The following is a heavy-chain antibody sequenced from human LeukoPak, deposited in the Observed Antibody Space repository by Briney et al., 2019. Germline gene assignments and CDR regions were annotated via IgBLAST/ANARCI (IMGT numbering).Heavy chain of an antibody. CDR1: GGSISSYY. J-gene: IGHJ6*03. CDR3: ARAPITMVRGVIIYYMDV. D-gene: IGHD3-10*01. V-gene: IGHV4-59*01. Sequence: KPSETLSLTCSVSGGSISSYYWRWIRQPPGKGMEGIGYIYYSGSTNYNPSLKRRVTISVDSSTNQFSLKLSSVTAADTAVYYCARAPITMVRGVIIYYMDVWGKGTTVTVSS. CDR2: IYYSGST.